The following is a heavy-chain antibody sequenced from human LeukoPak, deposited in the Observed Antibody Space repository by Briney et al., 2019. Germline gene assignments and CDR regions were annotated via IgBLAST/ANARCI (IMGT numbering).Heavy chain of an antibody. Sequence: HGASVKVSCKVSGYTLTELSMHWVRQAPGKGLEWMGGFDPEDRETIYAQKFQGRVTMTEDTSTDTAYMDLSSLRSEDTAVYYCATSANWNDFPRHYYNYMDVWGKGTTVSVSS. J-gene: IGHJ6*03. D-gene: IGHD1-1*01. V-gene: IGHV1-24*01. CDR2: FDPEDRET. CDR1: GYTLTELS. CDR3: ATSANWNDFPRHYYNYMDV.